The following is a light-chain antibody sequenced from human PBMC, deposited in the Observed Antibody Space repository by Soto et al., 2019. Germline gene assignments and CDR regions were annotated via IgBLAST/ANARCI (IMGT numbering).Light chain of an antibody. J-gene: IGKJ1*01. Sequence: IVLTQSPGTLSLSPGERTTLSCRASQSISRYLAWYQQKPGQGPRLLIYGASSRATGTPDRFSGSGSGTHFTLTINRLEPEDFALYYCQQYGSSAPTFGQGTKVEIK. CDR1: QSISRY. CDR2: GAS. CDR3: QQYGSSAPT. V-gene: IGKV3-20*01.